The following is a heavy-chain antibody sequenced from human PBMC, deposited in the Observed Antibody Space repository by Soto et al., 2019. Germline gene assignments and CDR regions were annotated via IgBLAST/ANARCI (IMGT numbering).Heavy chain of an antibody. V-gene: IGHV1-69*06. CDR1: GGTFSSYA. D-gene: IGHD2-2*01. CDR3: ARAPGLGLGYCSSTSCQPFDY. CDR2: IIPIFGTA. J-gene: IGHJ4*02. Sequence: SVKVSCKASGGTFSSYAISWVRQAPGQGLEWMGGIIPIFGTANYAQKFQGRVTITADKSTSTAYMELSSLRSEDTAVYYCARAPGLGLGYCSSTSCQPFDYWGQGTLVTVSS.